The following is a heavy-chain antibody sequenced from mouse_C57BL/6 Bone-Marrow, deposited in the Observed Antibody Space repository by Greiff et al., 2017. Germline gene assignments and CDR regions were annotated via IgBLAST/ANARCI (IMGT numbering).Heavy chain of an antibody. CDR1: GYTFTSYW. J-gene: IGHJ4*01. V-gene: IGHV1-69*01. CDR3: AIFMDY. CDR2: IDPSDSYT. Sequence: QVQLQQPGAELVMPGASVKLSCKASGYTFTSYWMHWVKQRPGQGLEWIGEIDPSDSYTNYNQKFKGKSTLTADKSSSTAYMQLSSLTSEDSAVYFCAIFMDYWGQGTSVTVSS.